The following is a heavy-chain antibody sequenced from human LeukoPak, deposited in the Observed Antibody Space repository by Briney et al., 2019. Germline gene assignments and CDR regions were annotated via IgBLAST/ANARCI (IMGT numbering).Heavy chain of an antibody. CDR3: ARDFSGWYRGVDY. Sequence: PGGSLRLPCAASGFTFSSYEMNWVRQAPGKGLEWVSYISSSGSTIYYADSVKGRFTISRDNAKNSLYLQMNSLRAEDTAVYYCARDFSGWYRGVDYWGQGTLVTVSS. J-gene: IGHJ4*02. D-gene: IGHD6-19*01. CDR1: GFTFSSYE. V-gene: IGHV3-48*03. CDR2: ISSSGSTI.